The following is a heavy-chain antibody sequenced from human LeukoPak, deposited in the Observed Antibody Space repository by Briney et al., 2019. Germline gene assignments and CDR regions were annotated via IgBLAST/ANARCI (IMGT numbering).Heavy chain of an antibody. Sequence: SETLSLTCTVSGGSISSFFWSWIRQPPGKGLEWIGYAHSSGSTKYNPSLKSRLIISVDMSKNQFSLKLRSVSVADTAVYYCARLAPGNYDILTGDPKVVFDYWGQGALVTVSS. V-gene: IGHV4-59*01. J-gene: IGHJ4*02. CDR2: AHSSGST. D-gene: IGHD3-9*01. CDR3: ARLAPGNYDILTGDPKVVFDY. CDR1: GGSISSFF.